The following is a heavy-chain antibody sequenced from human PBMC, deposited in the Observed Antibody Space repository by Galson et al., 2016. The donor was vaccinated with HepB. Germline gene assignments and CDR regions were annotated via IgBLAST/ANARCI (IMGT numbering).Heavy chain of an antibody. J-gene: IGHJ4*02. Sequence: ETLSLTCTVSGDSISSSTNSWGWIRQPPGKGLEWIGTIYYSGTTYYSPSLKSGFTISSDNADNSVFLQMNSLTVEDTAVYYCSGGGGWLADSWGQGTLVTVSS. D-gene: IGHD5-12*01. V-gene: IGHV4-39*02. CDR1: GDSISSSTNS. CDR3: SGGGGWLADS. CDR2: IYYSGTT.